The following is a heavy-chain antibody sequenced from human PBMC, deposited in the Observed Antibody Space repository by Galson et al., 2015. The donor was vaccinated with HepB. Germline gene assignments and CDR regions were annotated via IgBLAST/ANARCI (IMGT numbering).Heavy chain of an antibody. CDR3: ARDLSNGSGNYYGMDV. CDR1: GYTFTSYY. J-gene: IGHJ6*02. V-gene: IGHV1-46*01. CDR2: INPSGGST. D-gene: IGHD3-10*01. Sequence: SVKVSCKASGYTFTSYYTHWVRQAPGQGLEWMGIINPSGGSTSYAQKFQGRVTMTRDTSTSTVYMELSSLRSEDTAVYYCARDLSNGSGNYYGMDVWGQGTTVTVSS.